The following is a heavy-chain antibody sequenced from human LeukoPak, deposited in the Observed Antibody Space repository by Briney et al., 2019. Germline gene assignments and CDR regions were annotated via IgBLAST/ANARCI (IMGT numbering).Heavy chain of an antibody. CDR3: ARQGRISMIVVLIEDAFDI. V-gene: IGHV4-38-2*02. CDR2: IYYSGST. CDR1: GYSISSGYY. Sequence: SETLSLTCSVSGYSISSGYYWGWIRQPPGKGLEWIGSIYYSGSTYYNPSLKSRVTISVDTSKNQFSLKLSSVTAADTAVYYCARQGRISMIVVLIEDAFDIWGQGTMVTVSS. D-gene: IGHD3-22*01. J-gene: IGHJ3*02.